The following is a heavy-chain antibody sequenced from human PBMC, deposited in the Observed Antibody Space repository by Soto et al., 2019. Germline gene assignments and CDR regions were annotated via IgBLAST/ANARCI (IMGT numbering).Heavy chain of an antibody. CDR3: ARILVNYCRWDY. V-gene: IGHV4-30-4*01. J-gene: IGHJ4*02. CDR2: IYYSGST. CDR1: GASINSGDYY. D-gene: IGHD2-15*01. Sequence: PSETLSLTCTVSGASINSGDYYWSWIRQPPGKGLEWIGHIYYSGSTYYNPSLKSRAGISVDSSKSQDSLKLTSVTAADTAVYFCARILVNYCRWDYWGQGALVTVSS.